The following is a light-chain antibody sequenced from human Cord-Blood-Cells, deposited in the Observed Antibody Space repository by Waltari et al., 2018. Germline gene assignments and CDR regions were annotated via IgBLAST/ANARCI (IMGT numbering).Light chain of an antibody. CDR2: AAS. J-gene: IGKJ4*01. Sequence: DIQMTQSPSSLSASVGDRVTITGRASQSISSYLNWYQQKPGKAPKLLIYAASSLQSGVPSRFSGSGSGTDFTLTISSLQPEDCATYYCQQSYSTPLTFGGGTKVEIK. V-gene: IGKV1-39*01. CDR3: QQSYSTPLT. CDR1: QSISSY.